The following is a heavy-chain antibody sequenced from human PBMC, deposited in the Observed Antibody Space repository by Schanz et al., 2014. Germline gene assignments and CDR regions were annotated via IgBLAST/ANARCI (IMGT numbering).Heavy chain of an antibody. CDR1: GFIFGSSV. J-gene: IGHJ4*02. D-gene: IGHD3-10*01. CDR3: AKYRCYYRISGSYREREY. CDR2: ISCSSRTI. V-gene: IGHV3-48*04. Sequence: VQLVESGGGLVQPGGSLRLSCAASGFIFGSSVMAWVRQAPGKGLEWVSYISCSSRTIYYADSMKGRFTISRYSSKNTLYLQMNSLRPEDTAVYYCAKYRCYYRISGSYREREYWGQGTLVTVSS.